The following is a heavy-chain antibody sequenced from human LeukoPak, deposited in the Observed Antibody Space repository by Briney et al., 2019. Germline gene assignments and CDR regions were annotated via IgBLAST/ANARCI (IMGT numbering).Heavy chain of an antibody. CDR2: IYPGDSET. CDR3: ARPPDDSSSPSDY. Sequence: GESLKISCKGSGYSFTSYWIGWVRQMPGEGLEWMGIIYPGDSETRYSPSFQGQVTISADKSISTAYLQWSSLKASDTAMYYCARPPDDSSSPSDYWGQGTLVTVSS. V-gene: IGHV5-51*01. CDR1: GYSFTSYW. D-gene: IGHD6-13*01. J-gene: IGHJ4*02.